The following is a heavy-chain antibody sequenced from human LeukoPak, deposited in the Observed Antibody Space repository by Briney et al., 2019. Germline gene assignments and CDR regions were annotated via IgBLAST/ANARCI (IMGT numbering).Heavy chain of an antibody. V-gene: IGHV3-23*01. CDR1: GFTFSSYT. Sequence: GGSLRLSCAASGFTFSSYTMSWVRQAPGEALEWVSAISGSAGSTYYADSVKGRFTISRDKAKNPLYLQMNSLGADDTALYYCAKDMTATYTSPRMDVWGQGTTVTVSS. J-gene: IGHJ6*02. D-gene: IGHD2-2*02. CDR3: AKDMTATYTSPRMDV. CDR2: ISGSAGST.